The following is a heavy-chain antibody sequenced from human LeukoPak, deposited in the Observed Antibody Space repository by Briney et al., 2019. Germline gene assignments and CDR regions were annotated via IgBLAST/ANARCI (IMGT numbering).Heavy chain of an antibody. CDR1: GYTFTSYA. CDR3: ARDVSGYAIPFDY. V-gene: IGHV1-3*01. Sequence: ASVKVSCKASGYTFTSYAMHWVRQAPGQRLEWMGWINAGNGNTKYSQKFQGRVTITRDTSASTAYMELSSLRSEDTAVYYCARDVSGYAIPFDYWGQGTLVTVSS. J-gene: IGHJ4*02. CDR2: INAGNGNT. D-gene: IGHD5-12*01.